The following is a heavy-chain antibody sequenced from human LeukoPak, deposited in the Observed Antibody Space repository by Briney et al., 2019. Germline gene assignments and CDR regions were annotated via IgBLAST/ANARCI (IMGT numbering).Heavy chain of an antibody. Sequence: SETLSLTCTVSGGSISSYYWSWIRQPPGKGLEWIGCIYYSGGTNYNPSLKSRVTISVDTSKNQFSLKLSSVTAADTAVYYRARDLGATGDYWGQGTLVTVSS. CDR2: IYYSGGT. J-gene: IGHJ4*02. V-gene: IGHV4-59*01. CDR3: ARDLGATGDY. D-gene: IGHD1-26*01. CDR1: GGSISSYY.